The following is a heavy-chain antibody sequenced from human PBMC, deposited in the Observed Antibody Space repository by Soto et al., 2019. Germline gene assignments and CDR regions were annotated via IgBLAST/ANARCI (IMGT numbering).Heavy chain of an antibody. V-gene: IGHV4-61*01. Sequence: QVQLQESGPGLVKPSETLSLTCTVSGGSVSSGNYYWSWIRQPPGKGLEWIGFIYYTGSTSYNPSLRSRLTISMDTSKNQFSLKLTSVTAADTAVSYCASALYCSGGSCSFDPWGQGTLVTVSS. D-gene: IGHD2-15*01. J-gene: IGHJ5*02. CDR2: IYYTGST. CDR1: GGSVSSGNYY. CDR3: ASALYCSGGSCSFDP.